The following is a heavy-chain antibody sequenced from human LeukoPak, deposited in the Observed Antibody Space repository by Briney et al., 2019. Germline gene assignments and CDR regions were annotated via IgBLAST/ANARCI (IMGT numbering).Heavy chain of an antibody. J-gene: IGHJ4*02. Sequence: GGSLRLSCAASGFTFSSYWMSWVRQAPGKGLEWVANIKQDGSEKYYVDSVKGRFTISRDNAKNSLYLQMNSLRAEDTAVYYCARLVLGPNYDFWSGYFDYWGQGTLVTVSS. CDR2: IKQDGSEK. CDR3: ARLVLGPNYDFWSGYFDY. D-gene: IGHD3-3*01. V-gene: IGHV3-7*01. CDR1: GFTFSSYW.